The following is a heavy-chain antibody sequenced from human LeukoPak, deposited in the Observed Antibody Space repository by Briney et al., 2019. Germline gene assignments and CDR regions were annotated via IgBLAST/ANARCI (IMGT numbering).Heavy chain of an antibody. V-gene: IGHV4-4*09. D-gene: IGHD3-16*01. CDR2: IYTSGST. J-gene: IGHJ4*02. CDR3: ARGGSYFDY. CDR1: GGSISSYY. Sequence: KPSETLSLTCTVSGGSISSYYWSWIRQPPGKGLEWIGYIYTSGSTDYNPSLNSRVTISVDTSKNQFSLKLSSVTAADTAVYYCARGGSYFDYWGQGTLVTVSS.